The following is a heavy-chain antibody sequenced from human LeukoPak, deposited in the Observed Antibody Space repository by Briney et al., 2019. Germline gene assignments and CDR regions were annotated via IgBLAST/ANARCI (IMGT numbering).Heavy chain of an antibody. CDR3: ASRTAVAGADY. CDR2: INHSGST. J-gene: IGHJ4*02. D-gene: IGHD6-19*01. Sequence: SETLSLTCAVYGGSFSGYYWSWIRQPPGKGLEWIGEINHSGSTNYNPSLKSRVTISVDTSKNQFSLKLSSVTAADTAVYYCASRTAVAGADYWGQGTLVTVSS. CDR1: GGSFSGYY. V-gene: IGHV4-34*01.